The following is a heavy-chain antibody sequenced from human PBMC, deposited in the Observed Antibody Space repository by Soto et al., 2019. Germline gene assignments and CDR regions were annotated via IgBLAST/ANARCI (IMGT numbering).Heavy chain of an antibody. Sequence: NPSETLSLTCAVYGGSFSGYYWSWIRQPPGKGLEWIGEINHSGSTNYNPSLKSRVTISVDTSKNQFSLKLSSVTAADTAVYYCARGPQYYYGSGSYYKYRNWFDPWGQGTLVTVSS. J-gene: IGHJ5*02. D-gene: IGHD3-10*01. CDR2: INHSGST. CDR1: GGSFSGYY. CDR3: ARGPQYYYGSGSYYKYRNWFDP. V-gene: IGHV4-34*01.